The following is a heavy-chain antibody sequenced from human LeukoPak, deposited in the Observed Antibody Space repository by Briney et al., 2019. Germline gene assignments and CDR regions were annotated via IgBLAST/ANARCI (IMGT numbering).Heavy chain of an antibody. CDR1: GFTFSTYW. D-gene: IGHD6-19*01. V-gene: IGHV3-7*01. CDR2: IKQDGSEK. Sequence: GGSLRLSCAASGFTFSTYWMSWVRQAPGKGLEWVANIKQDGSEKYYVDSVKGRFTISRDNAKNSLYLQMNSLRAEDTAVYYCARDQWRGVAVAGRLSWGQGTLVTVSS. CDR3: ARDQWRGVAVAGRLS. J-gene: IGHJ5*02.